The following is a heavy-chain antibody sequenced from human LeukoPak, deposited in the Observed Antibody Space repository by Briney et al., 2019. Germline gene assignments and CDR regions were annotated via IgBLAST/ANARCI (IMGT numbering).Heavy chain of an antibody. V-gene: IGHV4-39*01. Sequence: PSETLSLTCTVSGGSISSSSYYWGWIRQPPGKGLEWIGSIYYSGSTYYNPSLKSRVTISVDTSKNQFSLKLSSVTAADTAVYYCASGVYYYGSGSYHSGFDYWGQGTLVTVSS. D-gene: IGHD3-10*01. J-gene: IGHJ4*02. CDR3: ASGVYYYGSGSYHSGFDY. CDR1: GGSISSSSYY. CDR2: IYYSGST.